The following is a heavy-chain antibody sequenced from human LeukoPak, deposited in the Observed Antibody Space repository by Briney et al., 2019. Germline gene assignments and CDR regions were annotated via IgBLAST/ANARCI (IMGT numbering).Heavy chain of an antibody. V-gene: IGHV4-34*01. CDR1: GGSFSGYY. Sequence: SETLSLTCAVYGGSFSGYYWSWIRQPPGKGLEWIGEINHSGSTDYNPSLKSRVTISVDTSKNQFSLKLSSVTAADTAVYYCARGYVGYFDYWGQGTLVTVSS. D-gene: IGHD2-15*01. CDR2: INHSGST. J-gene: IGHJ4*02. CDR3: ARGYVGYFDY.